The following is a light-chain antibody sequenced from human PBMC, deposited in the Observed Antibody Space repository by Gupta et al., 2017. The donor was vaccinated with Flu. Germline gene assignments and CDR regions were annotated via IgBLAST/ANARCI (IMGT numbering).Light chain of an antibody. CDR3: QVWHISSDHLRV. CDR2: DDS. J-gene: IGLJ3*02. V-gene: IGLV3-21*02. CDR1: KIGRRS. Sequence: SYVLTQPPSVPVAPGQTAKIACGGDKIGRRSVHWYQQKPGQAPVVVVYDDSDRPSGIPERFSGSNSGNTATLTISKVEVGDEAVYYCQVWHISSDHLRVFGGGTKLTVL.